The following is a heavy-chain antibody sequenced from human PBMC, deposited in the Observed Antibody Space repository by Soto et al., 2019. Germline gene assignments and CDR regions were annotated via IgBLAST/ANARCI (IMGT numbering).Heavy chain of an antibody. V-gene: IGHV1-69*13. D-gene: IGHD6-6*01. CDR3: ARGAGIAARWGAFDI. CDR1: GCTFSSYA. J-gene: IGHJ3*02. Sequence: SVKVSCKASGCTFSSYAISWVRQAPGQGLEWMGGIIPIFGTADYAQKFQGRVTITADESTSTAYMELSSLRSEGTAVYYCARGAGIAARWGAFDIWGQGTMVTVSS. CDR2: IIPIFGTA.